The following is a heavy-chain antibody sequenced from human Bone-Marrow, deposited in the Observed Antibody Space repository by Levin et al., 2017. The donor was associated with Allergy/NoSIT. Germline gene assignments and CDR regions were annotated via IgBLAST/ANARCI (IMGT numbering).Heavy chain of an antibody. Sequence: TSETLSLTCNVSGDSISSSSFCWGWIRQPPGKGLEWIGSICNSGSTDYNPSVSSRVTISVDTSKNQFSLKLTSVTAADTAVYYCARDDLGLQWLVWSYWGQGTLVTVSS. CDR1: GDSISSSSFC. CDR2: ICNSGST. V-gene: IGHV4-39*07. J-gene: IGHJ4*02. D-gene: IGHD6-19*01. CDR3: ARDDLGLQWLVWSY.